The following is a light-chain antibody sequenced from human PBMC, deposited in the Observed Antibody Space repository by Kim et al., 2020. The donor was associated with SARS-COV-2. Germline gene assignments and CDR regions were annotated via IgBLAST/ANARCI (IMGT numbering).Light chain of an antibody. Sequence: ATINCKSSQSVLYSSNNKNYLAWYQQKPGQPPKLLMYWASTRESGVPDRFSGSGSGTDFTLTISSLQAEDVAVYYCQQYYGTPLTFGGGTKVDIK. CDR1: QSVLYSSNNKNY. CDR2: WAS. CDR3: QQYYGTPLT. V-gene: IGKV4-1*01. J-gene: IGKJ4*01.